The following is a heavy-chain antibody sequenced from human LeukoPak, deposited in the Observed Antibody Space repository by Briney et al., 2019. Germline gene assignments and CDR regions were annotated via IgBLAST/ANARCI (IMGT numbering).Heavy chain of an antibody. CDR1: GGSISSSDYY. CDR3: AREARFALPVVGSGDY. J-gene: IGHJ4*02. V-gene: IGHV4-39*07. Sequence: SEILSLTCSVSGGSISSSDYYWGWIRQPPGKGLEWIGTMFYNGATKSNPSLSSRVTMSIDTSKNQFSLKLRSVTAADTAVYYCAREARFALPVVGSGDYWGQGTLVTVSS. CDR2: MFYNGAT. D-gene: IGHD6-19*01.